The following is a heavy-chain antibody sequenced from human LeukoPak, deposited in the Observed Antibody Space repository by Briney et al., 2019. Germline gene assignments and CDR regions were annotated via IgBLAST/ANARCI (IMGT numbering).Heavy chain of an antibody. D-gene: IGHD6-19*01. CDR1: GYSISSGYY. J-gene: IGHJ4*02. Sequence: SETLSLTCAVSGYSISSGYYWGWIRPPPGKGLEWIGSIYHSGSTYYNPSLKSRVTISVDTPKNQFSLKLSSVTAADTAVYYCARGRGGQWLANFDYWGQGALVTVSS. CDR2: IYHSGST. CDR3: ARGRGGQWLANFDY. V-gene: IGHV4-38-2*01.